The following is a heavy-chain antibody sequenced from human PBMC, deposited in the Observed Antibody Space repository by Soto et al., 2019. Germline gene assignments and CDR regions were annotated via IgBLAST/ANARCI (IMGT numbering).Heavy chain of an antibody. CDR1: GFTFSGYT. V-gene: IGHV3-21*01. J-gene: IGHJ4*02. CDR3: ARSTSPAHFDY. Sequence: EVQLVESGGGLVKPAGFLTLSCAASGFTFSGYTMNWVRQAPGKGLEWVSSISSSSSYIYYADSVKGRFTMSRDNAKNSLYLQMSSLRDEDTAVYYCARSTSPAHFDYWGQGTLVTVSS. CDR2: ISSSSSYI. D-gene: IGHD2-2*01.